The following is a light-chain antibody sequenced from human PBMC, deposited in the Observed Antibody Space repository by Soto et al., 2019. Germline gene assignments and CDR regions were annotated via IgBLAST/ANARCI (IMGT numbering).Light chain of an antibody. Sequence: VLAQSPASLSLSPGERATLSCRASQSVSSNLAWYQQKPGQAPRLLIYGASTRATGIPARFSGSGSGTDFTLTISRLEPEDFAVYNCQQYGTSPPTFGQGTKVDIK. V-gene: IGKV3-20*01. CDR1: QSVSSN. CDR2: GAS. CDR3: QQYGTSPPT. J-gene: IGKJ1*01.